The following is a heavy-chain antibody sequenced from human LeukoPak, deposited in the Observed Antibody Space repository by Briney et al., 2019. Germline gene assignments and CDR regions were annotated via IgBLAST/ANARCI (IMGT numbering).Heavy chain of an antibody. D-gene: IGHD3/OR15-3a*01. CDR3: ARALSWTTESYYYMDV. CDR1: GYTFNSYD. V-gene: IGHV1-8*01. J-gene: IGHJ6*03. CDR2: MNPNSGNT. Sequence: GASVKVSCKASGYTFNSYDINWVRQATGRGLEWMGWMNPNSGNTGYAQKFQGRVTMTKNNSITTVYMELSSLRSEDTAVYYCARALSWTTESYYYMDVWGKGTTVTVSS.